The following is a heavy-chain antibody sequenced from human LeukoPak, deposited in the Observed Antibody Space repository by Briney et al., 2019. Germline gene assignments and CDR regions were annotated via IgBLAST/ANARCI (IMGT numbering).Heavy chain of an antibody. Sequence: ASVKVSCKASGYAFTDYYMHLVRHAPGQGLEWMGWISPNNGGTNYAQRFQGRVTMTRDTSISTAYMELSRLRSDDTAVYYCARIINDYIWGSYRTYYLDYWGQGTLVTVSS. D-gene: IGHD3-16*02. J-gene: IGHJ4*02. CDR3: ARIINDYIWGSYRTYYLDY. CDR2: ISPNNGGT. CDR1: GYAFTDYY. V-gene: IGHV1-2*02.